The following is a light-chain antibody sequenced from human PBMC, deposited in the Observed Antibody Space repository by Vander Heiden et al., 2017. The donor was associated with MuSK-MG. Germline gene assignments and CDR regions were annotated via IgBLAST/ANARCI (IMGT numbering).Light chain of an antibody. CDR3: QQEESYPSK. CDR1: QIISTW. V-gene: IGKV1-5*03. CDR2: KAS. J-gene: IGKJ1*01. Sequence: DIQMTQSPSTLSASVRDRVTITCRASQIISTWLAWYQQKPGKAPKLLIYKASSLESGVPSRISGSGSGKAFTLTMRSLQPCHFATYYCQQEESYPSKFGQGNNGEIK.